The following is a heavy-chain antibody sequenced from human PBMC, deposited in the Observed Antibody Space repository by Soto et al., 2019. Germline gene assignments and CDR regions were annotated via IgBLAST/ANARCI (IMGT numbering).Heavy chain of an antibody. CDR1: GFPFDRYL. V-gene: IGHV3-48*01. CDR3: AKEKTHCSGGTCYGYFDY. D-gene: IGHD2-15*01. Sequence: GGSLRLSCAASGFPFDRYLMNWVRHAPGKGLEWVSYISYNGSSQYYADSVKGRFTISRDNSQKSLYLQMNSLGAEDTAVYYCAKEKTHCSGGTCYGYFDYWGQGTPVTVSS. CDR2: ISYNGSSQ. J-gene: IGHJ4*02.